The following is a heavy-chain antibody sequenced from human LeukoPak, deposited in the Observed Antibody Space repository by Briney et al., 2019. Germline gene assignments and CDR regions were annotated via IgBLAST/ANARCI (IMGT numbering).Heavy chain of an antibody. CDR2: VSGSGGST. CDR3: ANSPNYYDSSGYYHYFDY. CDR1: GFTFSSYA. Sequence: GGSLRLSCAASGFTFSSYAMSWVRQAPGKGLEWVSAVSGSGGSTYYADSVKGRFTISRDNSTNTLYLQMNSLRAEDTAVYYCANSPNYYDSSGYYHYFDYWGQGTLVTVSS. J-gene: IGHJ4*02. D-gene: IGHD3-22*01. V-gene: IGHV3-23*01.